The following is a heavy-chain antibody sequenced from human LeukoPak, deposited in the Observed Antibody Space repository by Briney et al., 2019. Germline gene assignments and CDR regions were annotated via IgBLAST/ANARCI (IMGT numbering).Heavy chain of an antibody. J-gene: IGHJ4*01. CDR3: ARGRRILGGPENAGDFFDF. Sequence: ASVKLSCKASGYTFTNYAMHWVCQAPGQSLEWMGWINAGNGNTKYSQKFQGRATIIRDTSIASSYMELTGLESDDTAVYYCARGRRILGGPENAGDFFDFWGQGSLVTVSS. D-gene: IGHD3-16*01. CDR1: GYTFTNYA. V-gene: IGHV1-3*01. CDR2: INAGNGNT.